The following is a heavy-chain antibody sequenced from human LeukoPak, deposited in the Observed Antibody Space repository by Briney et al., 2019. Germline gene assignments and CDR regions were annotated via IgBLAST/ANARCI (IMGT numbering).Heavy chain of an antibody. CDR2: LSSHSSHM. Sequence: GGSLRLSCAASGFTFSSYYMHWVRQAPGKGLVWVSSLSSHSSHMYYADSVKGRFTISRDNAKDSLYLQMNSLGAEDMAVYYCARDLRGDSSGGGWRQGTVVSVCS. V-gene: IGHV3-21*01. CDR1: GFTFSSYY. D-gene: IGHD3-22*01. CDR3: ARDLRGDSSGGG. J-gene: IGHJ4*02.